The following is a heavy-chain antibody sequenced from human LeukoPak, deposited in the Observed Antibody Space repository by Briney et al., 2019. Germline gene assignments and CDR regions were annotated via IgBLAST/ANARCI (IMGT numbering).Heavy chain of an antibody. CDR2: INPSAGST. CDR3: ARSVVVAAWELDP. D-gene: IGHD2-15*01. CDR1: GYTFTSYY. V-gene: IGHV1-46*01. J-gene: IGHJ5*02. Sequence: GASVKVSCKASGYTFTSYYMHWVRLAPGQGLEWMGIINPSAGSTIYAQKFQGRVTMTRDMSTSTVYMELSSLRSEDTAVYYCARSVVVAAWELDPWGQGTLVTVSS.